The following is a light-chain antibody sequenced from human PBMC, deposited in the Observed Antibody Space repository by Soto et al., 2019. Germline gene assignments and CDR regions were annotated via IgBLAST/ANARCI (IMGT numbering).Light chain of an antibody. CDR3: AAWDDSLTGHVV. Sequence: QSVLTQPPSASGTPGQRVTLSCSGSSSNIGSNTVNWYQQLPGTAPKLLIYSNNQRPSGVPGRFSGSKSGTSASLAISELQSEDEADYYCAAWDDSLTGHVVFGGGTKLTVL. J-gene: IGLJ2*01. CDR1: SSNIGSNT. CDR2: SNN. V-gene: IGLV1-44*01.